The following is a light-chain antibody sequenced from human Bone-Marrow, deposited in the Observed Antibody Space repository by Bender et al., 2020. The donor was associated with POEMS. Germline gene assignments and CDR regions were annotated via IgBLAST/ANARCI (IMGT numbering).Light chain of an antibody. J-gene: IGLJ1*01. CDR1: SSDVGGYNF. CDR2: EVD. CDR3: ISYAGSKNV. Sequence: QSALTQPPSASGSPGQSITISCAGTSSDVGGYNFVAWYQQYPGKAPKLIIYEVDMRPSGVPDRFSGSKSGNTASLTVSGLQAEDEADYYCISYAGSKNVFGTGTKVTVL. V-gene: IGLV2-8*01.